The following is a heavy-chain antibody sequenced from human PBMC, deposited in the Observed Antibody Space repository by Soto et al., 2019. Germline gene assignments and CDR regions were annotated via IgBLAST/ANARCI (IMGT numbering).Heavy chain of an antibody. D-gene: IGHD1-1*01. J-gene: IGHJ3*01. V-gene: IGHV4-31*03. Sequence: QVQLQESGPGLVKPSQTLSLTCTVSGVSISSGAYFWTWIRQVPGKGLEWIGYFYDSETSLYNPSLQSRVTISVDTSENHVSLKLTSVTAADTAVYYCARGTPPYTVVKSGAFDLWGQGTMVIVS. CDR3: ARGTPPYTVVKSGAFDL. CDR2: FYDSETS. CDR1: GVSISSGAYF.